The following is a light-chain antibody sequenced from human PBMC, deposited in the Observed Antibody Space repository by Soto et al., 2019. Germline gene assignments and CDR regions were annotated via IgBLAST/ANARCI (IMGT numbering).Light chain of an antibody. Sequence: QSALTQPASVSGSPGQSITISCTGTSSDIGACTFVSWYQQHPGKVPKLMIFDVNRRPSGVSDRFSGSKSGNTASLTISGLQAEDEGDYYCSSYTSSSTHVFGSGTKVTVL. CDR3: SSYTSSSTHV. CDR1: SSDIGACTF. V-gene: IGLV2-14*03. CDR2: DVN. J-gene: IGLJ1*01.